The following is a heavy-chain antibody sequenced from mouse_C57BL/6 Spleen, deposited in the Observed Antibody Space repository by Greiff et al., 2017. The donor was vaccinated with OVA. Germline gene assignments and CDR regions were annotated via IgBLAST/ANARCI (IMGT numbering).Heavy chain of an antibody. CDR3: AKTAQATYYFDY. Sequence: QVHVKQSGAELARPGASVKLSCKASGYTFTSYGISWVKQRTGQGLEWIGEIYPRSGNTYYNEKFKGKATLTADKSSSTAYMELRSLTSEDSAVYFCAKTAQATYYFDYWGQGTTLTVSS. CDR2: IYPRSGNT. V-gene: IGHV1-81*01. D-gene: IGHD3-2*02. CDR1: GYTFTSYG. J-gene: IGHJ2*01.